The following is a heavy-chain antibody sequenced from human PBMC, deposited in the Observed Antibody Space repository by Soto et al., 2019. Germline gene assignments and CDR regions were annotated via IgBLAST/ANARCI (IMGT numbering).Heavy chain of an antibody. CDR1: GFTFSSYA. CDR2: ISGSGGST. J-gene: IGHJ4*02. CDR3: VKDYVDTAMATPFDY. V-gene: IGHV3-23*01. Sequence: GSLRLSCAASGFTFSSYAMTWVRQAPGKGLGWVSGISGSGGSTYYADSVKGRFTISRDNSKNTLFLQMNSLGAEDTAVYYCVKDYVDTAMATPFDYWGQGTLVTVSS. D-gene: IGHD5-18*01.